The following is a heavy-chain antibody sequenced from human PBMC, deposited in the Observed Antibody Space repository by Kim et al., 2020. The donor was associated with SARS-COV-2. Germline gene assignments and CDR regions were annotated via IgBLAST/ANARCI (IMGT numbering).Heavy chain of an antibody. V-gene: IGHV3-30*18. CDR1: GFTFSSYG. CDR3: AKEHDILTGPPDY. CDR2: ISYDGNNK. D-gene: IGHD3-9*01. Sequence: GGSLRLSCAASGFTFSSYGMHWVRQAPGKGLEWVAVISYDGNNKYYADSVKGRFTISRDNSKNTLYLQMNSLRAEDTAVYYCAKEHDILTGPPDYWGQGTLVTVSS. J-gene: IGHJ4*02.